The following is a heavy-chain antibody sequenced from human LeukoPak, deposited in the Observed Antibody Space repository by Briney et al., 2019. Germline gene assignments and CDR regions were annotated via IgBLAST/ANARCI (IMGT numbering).Heavy chain of an antibody. J-gene: IGHJ6*03. CDR2: IYPGDSDT. D-gene: IGHD4-23*01. V-gene: IGHV5-51*01. CDR1: GYSFTSYW. Sequence: GESLKISCKGSGYSFTSYWIGWVRQMPGKGLEWMGIIYPGDSDTRYSPSFQGQVTISADKSISTAYLQWSSLKASDTAMYYCARGNYGGYYYYYYMDVWGKGTTVTISS. CDR3: ARGNYGGYYYYYYMDV.